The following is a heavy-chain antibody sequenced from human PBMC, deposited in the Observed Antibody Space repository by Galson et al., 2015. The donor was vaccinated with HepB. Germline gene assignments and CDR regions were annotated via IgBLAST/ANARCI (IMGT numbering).Heavy chain of an antibody. CDR3: AGVMTTVTKSPRKPFDY. D-gene: IGHD4-17*01. CDR2: TIPILGIA. CDR1: GGTFSSYT. Sequence: SVKVSCKASGGTFSSYTISWVRQAPGQGLEWMGRTIPILGIANYAQKFQGRVTITADKSTSTAYMELSSLRSEDTAVYYCAGVMTTVTKSPRKPFDYWGQGTLVTVSS. V-gene: IGHV1-69*02. J-gene: IGHJ4*02.